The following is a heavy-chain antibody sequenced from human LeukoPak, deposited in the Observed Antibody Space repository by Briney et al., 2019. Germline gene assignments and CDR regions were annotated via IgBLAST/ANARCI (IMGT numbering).Heavy chain of an antibody. J-gene: IGHJ4*02. V-gene: IGHV3-21*01. Sequence: GGSPRLSCAASGFTFSSYSMNWVRQAPGKGLEWVSSISSSSSYIYYADSVKGRFTISRDNAKNSLYLQMNSLRAEDTAVYYCARASYYYDSSGYYFFDYWGQGTLVTVSS. CDR3: ARASYYYDSSGYYFFDY. CDR1: GFTFSSYS. CDR2: ISSSSSYI. D-gene: IGHD3-22*01.